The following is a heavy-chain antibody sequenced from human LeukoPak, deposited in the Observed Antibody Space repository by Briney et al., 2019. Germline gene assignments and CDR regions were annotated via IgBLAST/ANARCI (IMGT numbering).Heavy chain of an antibody. J-gene: IGHJ4*02. CDR3: ARDFSSSWYVFGY. V-gene: IGHV1-3*01. Sequence: ASVKVSCKASGYTFTSYVIHWVRQAPGQRPEWVGWISAGNGNTKYSQKFQGRVTVTRDTSASTAYMELSRLRSEDTAVYYCARDFSSSWYVFGYWGQGILVTVSS. D-gene: IGHD6-13*01. CDR2: ISAGNGNT. CDR1: GYTFTSYV.